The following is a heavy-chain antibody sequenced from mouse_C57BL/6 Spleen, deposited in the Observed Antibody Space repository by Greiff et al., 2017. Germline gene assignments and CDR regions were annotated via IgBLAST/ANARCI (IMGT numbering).Heavy chain of an antibody. J-gene: IGHJ1*03. CDR2: INPSSGYT. D-gene: IGHD1-1*01. CDR3: AREITTVVARDWYFDV. CDR1: GYTFTSYW. V-gene: IGHV1-7*01. Sequence: VQLQQSGAELAKPGASVKLSCKASGYTFTSYWMHWVKQRPGQGLEWIGYINPSSGYTKYNQKFKDKATLTADKSSSTAYMQLSSLTDEDSAVYYCAREITTVVARDWYFDVWGTGTTVTVSS.